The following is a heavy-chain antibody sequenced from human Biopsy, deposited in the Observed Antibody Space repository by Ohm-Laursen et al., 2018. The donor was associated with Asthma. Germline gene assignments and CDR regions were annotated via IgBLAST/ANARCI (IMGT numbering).Heavy chain of an antibody. CDR1: GFTFSSYS. J-gene: IGHJ4*02. CDR3: ARFKRGYSYGYAGVFDY. V-gene: IGHV3-48*02. CDR2: ISNSSSTK. D-gene: IGHD5-18*01. Sequence: SLRLSCVASGFTFSSYSMNWVRQAPGKGLEWVSYISNSSSTKYYADSVKGRFTISRDNAKNSLYLQMNSLRDEDTAVYYCARFKRGYSYGYAGVFDYWGQGTLVTVSS.